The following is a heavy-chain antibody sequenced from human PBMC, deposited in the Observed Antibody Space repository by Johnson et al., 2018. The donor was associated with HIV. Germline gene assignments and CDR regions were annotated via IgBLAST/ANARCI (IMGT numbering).Heavy chain of an antibody. Sequence: VQLVESGGGLVQPGGSLRLSCAASGLIFSRSWMHWVRQAPGKGLVWVSRTNSDGSSTNYADSVKGRFTISRDKAKNTLHLQMNSLRVEDTAVYYCAREWGMITFVGVIPRNAFDIWGQGTMVTVSS. CDR2: TNSDGSST. CDR3: AREWGMITFVGVIPRNAFDI. J-gene: IGHJ3*02. V-gene: IGHV3-74*01. D-gene: IGHD3-16*01. CDR1: GLIFSRSW.